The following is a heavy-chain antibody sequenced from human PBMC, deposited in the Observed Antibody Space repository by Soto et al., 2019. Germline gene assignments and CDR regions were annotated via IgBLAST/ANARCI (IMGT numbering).Heavy chain of an antibody. CDR3: ARDQVVVVVAATRYYYYGMDV. Sequence: QPGGSLRLSCAASGFTFSSYAMHWVRQAPGKGLEWVAVISYDGSNKYYADSVKGRFTISRDNSKNTLYLQMNSLRAEDTAVYHCARDQVVVVVAATRYYYYGMDVWGQGTPVTVSS. V-gene: IGHV3-30-3*01. CDR1: GFTFSSYA. CDR2: ISYDGSNK. D-gene: IGHD2-15*01. J-gene: IGHJ6*02.